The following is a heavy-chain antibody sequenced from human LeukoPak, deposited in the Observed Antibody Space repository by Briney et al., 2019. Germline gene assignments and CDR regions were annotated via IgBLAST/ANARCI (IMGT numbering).Heavy chain of an antibody. CDR3: ARDWAGAFDI. D-gene: IGHD3-16*01. Sequence: ASVKVSCKASGYTFTSYGISWVRQAPGQGLEWMGWINPNSGGTNYAQKFQGRVTMTRDTSISTAYMELSRLRSDDTAVYYCARDWAGAFDIWGQGTMVTVSS. CDR1: GYTFTSYG. CDR2: INPNSGGT. J-gene: IGHJ3*02. V-gene: IGHV1-2*02.